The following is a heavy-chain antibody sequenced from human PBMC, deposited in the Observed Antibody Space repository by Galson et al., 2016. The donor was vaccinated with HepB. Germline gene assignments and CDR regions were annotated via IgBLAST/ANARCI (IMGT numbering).Heavy chain of an antibody. V-gene: IGHV3-23*01. CDR3: AKMLRGTINGVRLDY. D-gene: IGHD1-14*01. CDR2: ITADGAGT. CDR1: GFTFSSYA. J-gene: IGHJ4*02. Sequence: SLRLSCAVSGFTFSSYAMNWVRQAPGKGLEWVSSITADGAGTYYAESVKGRFTISRDNSENTLYLQMNSLRAEDTAVYYCAKMLRGTINGVRLDYWGQGALVTVSS.